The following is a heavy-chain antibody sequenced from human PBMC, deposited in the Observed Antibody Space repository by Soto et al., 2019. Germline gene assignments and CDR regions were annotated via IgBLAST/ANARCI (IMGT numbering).Heavy chain of an antibody. Sequence: QITLKESGPTLVKPTQTLTLTCTFSGFSLNTGGVGVGWIRQPPGKALEWLAVIYWDDDKRYSPSLKSRLTSSKDTAKNHVVLTMTNMDPVDTATYYCTHTPFFGDKLDYWGQGALVTVSS. CDR2: IYWDDDK. D-gene: IGHD2-21*01. CDR1: GFSLNTGGVG. CDR3: THTPFFGDKLDY. J-gene: IGHJ4*02. V-gene: IGHV2-5*02.